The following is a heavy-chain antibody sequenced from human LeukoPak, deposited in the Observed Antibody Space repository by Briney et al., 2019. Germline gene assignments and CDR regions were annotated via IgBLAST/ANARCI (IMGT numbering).Heavy chain of an antibody. Sequence: PGGSLRLSCAASGFTFSSYAMSWVRQAPGKGLEWVSAISGSGGSTYYADSVKGRFTISRDNSKNTLYLQMNSLRAEDTAVYYFARRHFGWYYIDVWGKGTTVTVSS. CDR1: GFTFSSYA. D-gene: IGHD3-9*01. CDR2: ISGSGGST. V-gene: IGHV3-23*01. J-gene: IGHJ6*03. CDR3: ARRHFGWYYIDV.